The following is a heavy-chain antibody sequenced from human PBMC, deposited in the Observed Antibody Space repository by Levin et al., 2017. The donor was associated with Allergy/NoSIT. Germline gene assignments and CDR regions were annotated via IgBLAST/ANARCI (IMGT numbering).Heavy chain of an antibody. CDR2: INHSGST. Sequence: GSLRLSCAVYGGSFSGYYWSWIRQPPGKGLEWIGEINHSGSTNYNPSLKSRVTISVDTSKNQFSLKLSSVTAADTAVYYCASYGSGSFSPTAVHDYWGQGTLVTVSS. CDR1: GGSFSGYY. CDR3: ASYGSGSFSPTAVHDY. D-gene: IGHD3-10*01. J-gene: IGHJ4*02. V-gene: IGHV4-34*01.